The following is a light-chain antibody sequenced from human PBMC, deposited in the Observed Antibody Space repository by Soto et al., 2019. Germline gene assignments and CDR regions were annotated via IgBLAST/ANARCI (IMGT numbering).Light chain of an antibody. CDR3: CSYACNYTYV. CDR1: SSDVGGYNY. CDR2: DVS. V-gene: IGLV2-11*01. Sequence: QSALTQPRSVSGSPGQSVTISCTGTSSDVGGYNYVSWYQQHPGKAPKLMISDVSKRPSGVPDRFSGSKSGNTASLTISGLQAEDEADYYCCSYACNYTYVFETGTKVTVL. J-gene: IGLJ1*01.